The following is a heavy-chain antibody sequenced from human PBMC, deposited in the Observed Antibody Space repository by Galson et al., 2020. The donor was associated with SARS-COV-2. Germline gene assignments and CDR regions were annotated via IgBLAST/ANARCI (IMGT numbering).Heavy chain of an antibody. J-gene: IGHJ4*02. CDR1: GYTFTSYY. D-gene: IGHD2-2*02. Sequence: ASVKVSCKASGYTFTSYYMHWVRQAPGQGLEWMGIINPSGGSTSYAQKFQGRVTMTRDTSTSTVYMELSSLRSEDTAVYYCARDLRDIVVVPAAIAGDYWGQGTLVTVSS. CDR2: INPSGGST. CDR3: ARDLRDIVVVPAAIAGDY. V-gene: IGHV1-46*01.